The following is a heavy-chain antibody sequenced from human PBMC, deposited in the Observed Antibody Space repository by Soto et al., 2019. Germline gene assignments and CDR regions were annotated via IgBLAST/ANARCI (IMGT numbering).Heavy chain of an antibody. Sequence: GGSLRLSCAASGFTFSSYSMNWVRQAPGKGLEWVSSISSSSSYIYYADSVKGRFTISRDNAKNSLYLQMNSLRAEDTAVYYCARDLACSGGSCYGGYDYWGQGTLVTVSS. V-gene: IGHV3-21*01. D-gene: IGHD2-15*01. CDR2: ISSSSSYI. CDR3: ARDLACSGGSCYGGYDY. CDR1: GFTFSSYS. J-gene: IGHJ4*02.